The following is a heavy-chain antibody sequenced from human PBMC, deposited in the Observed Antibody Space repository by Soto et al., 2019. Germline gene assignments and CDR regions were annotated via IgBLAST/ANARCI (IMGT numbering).Heavy chain of an antibody. CDR1: GGSFRGYY. CDR3: ATMGTPATGLYYFDY. J-gene: IGHJ4*02. V-gene: IGHV4-30-4*01. Sequence: SETLSLTCAVYGGSFRGYYWSWIRQPPGKGLEWIGFISYSGSAYYNPSLKSRVTISVDTSKNQFSLNLSFVTAADTAVYYCATMGTPATGLYYFDYWGQGTLVTVSS. D-gene: IGHD2-15*01. CDR2: ISYSGSA.